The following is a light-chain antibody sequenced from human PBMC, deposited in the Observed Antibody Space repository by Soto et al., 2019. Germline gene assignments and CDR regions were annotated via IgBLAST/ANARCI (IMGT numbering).Light chain of an antibody. CDR2: EVS. Sequence: SELNQPPYASGSPGQSVTISCTGTSSDVGRYNYVSWYQHRPGKAPKLIISEVSKRPSGVPDRFSGSKSGNTASLTVSGLQAEDEADYYCTSHAGSNNYVFGTGTKVTVL. CDR1: SSDVGRYNY. J-gene: IGLJ1*01. CDR3: TSHAGSNNYV. V-gene: IGLV2-8*01.